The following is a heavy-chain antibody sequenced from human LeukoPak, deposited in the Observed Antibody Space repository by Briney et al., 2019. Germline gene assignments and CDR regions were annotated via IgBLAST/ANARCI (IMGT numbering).Heavy chain of an antibody. CDR2: ISASGGET. Sequence: QPGGSLRLSCAASGFTFDDYAMHWVRQAPGKGLEWVSGISASGGETWYPDSVKGRFTISRDNSKNTLFLQMNSLRVEDTAIYYCAKDAAGPEYWGQGTLVTVSS. V-gene: IGHV3-23*01. J-gene: IGHJ4*02. CDR1: GFTFDDYA. CDR3: AKDAAGPEY. D-gene: IGHD6-13*01.